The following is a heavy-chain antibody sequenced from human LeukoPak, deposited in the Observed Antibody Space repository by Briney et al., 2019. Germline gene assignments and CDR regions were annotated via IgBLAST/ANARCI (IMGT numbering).Heavy chain of an antibody. J-gene: IGHJ4*02. Sequence: PSETLPLTCTVSGGSMSSYYWSWIRQPPGKGLEWIGYIYYSGSTNYNPSLKSRVTISVDTSKNQCSLKLSSVTAADTAVYYCARGQSGYSYGYYFDDWGQGTRGTVSS. CDR2: IYYSGST. D-gene: IGHD5-18*01. V-gene: IGHV4-59*01. CDR1: GGSMSSYY. CDR3: ARGQSGYSYGYYFDD.